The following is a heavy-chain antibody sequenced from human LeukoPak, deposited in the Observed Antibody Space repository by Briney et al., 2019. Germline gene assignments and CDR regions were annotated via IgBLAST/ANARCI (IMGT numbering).Heavy chain of an antibody. Sequence: SETLSLTCTVSGGSITSYYWTWIRQPPGKGLEWIGYIYYSGSTNYNPSLKSRVTISVDTSKNQFSLKLSSVTAADTAVYYCARSGSTAHDYWGQGTLVAVSS. CDR1: GGSITSYY. CDR3: ARSGSTAHDY. J-gene: IGHJ4*02. D-gene: IGHD1-26*01. V-gene: IGHV4-59*01. CDR2: IYYSGST.